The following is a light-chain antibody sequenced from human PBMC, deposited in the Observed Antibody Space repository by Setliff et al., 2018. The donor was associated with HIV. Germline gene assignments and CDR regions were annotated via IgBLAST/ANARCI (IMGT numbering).Light chain of an antibody. J-gene: IGLJ1*01. Sequence: SYELTQPPSVSVSPGQTASITCSGDKLGDKYACWYQQKPGQPPVLVIYQDSKRPSGIPERFSGSNSGNTATLTISGTQAMDEADYYCQAWDRSTAYVFGTGTKV. CDR1: KLGDKY. CDR2: QDS. V-gene: IGLV3-1*01. CDR3: QAWDRSTAYV.